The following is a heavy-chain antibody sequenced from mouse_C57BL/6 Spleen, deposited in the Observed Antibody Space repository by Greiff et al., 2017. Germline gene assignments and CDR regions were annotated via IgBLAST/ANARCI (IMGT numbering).Heavy chain of an antibody. D-gene: IGHD2-4*01. CDR1: GYSITSGYY. CDR2: ISYDGSN. CDR3: AAYDYDVGYYAMDY. Sequence: VQLQQSGPGLVKPSQSLSLTCSVTGYSITSGYYWNWIRQFPGNKLEWMGYISYDGSNNYNPSLKNRISITRDTSKNQFFLKLNSVTTEDTATYYCAAYDYDVGYYAMDYWGQGTSVTVSS. J-gene: IGHJ4*01. V-gene: IGHV3-6*01.